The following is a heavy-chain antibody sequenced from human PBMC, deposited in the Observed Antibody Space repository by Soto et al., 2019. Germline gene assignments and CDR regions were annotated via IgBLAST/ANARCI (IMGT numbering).Heavy chain of an antibody. CDR1: GGSISSGGYY. Sequence: PSETLSLTCTVSGGSISSGGYYWSWIRQHPGKGLEWIGYIYYSGSTYYNPSLKSRVTISVDTSKNQFSLKPSSVTAADTAVYYCARSYGSGSYSYYYYGMDVWGQGTTVTVSS. CDR3: ARSYGSGSYSYYYYGMDV. CDR2: IYYSGST. D-gene: IGHD3-10*01. J-gene: IGHJ6*02. V-gene: IGHV4-31*03.